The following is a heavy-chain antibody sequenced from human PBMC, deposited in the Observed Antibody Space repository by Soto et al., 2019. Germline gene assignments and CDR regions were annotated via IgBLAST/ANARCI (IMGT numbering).Heavy chain of an antibody. V-gene: IGHV3-23*01. Sequence: EVQLLESGGGLVQPGGSLRLSCTASGFTFSNYAMSWVRQPPGKGLECVSDIGGSGGNRHYADSVKGRFTISRDNSKNTLYLQMNSLRAEDTAIYYCAKDFRGTIADAFDIWGQGTMVTVSS. CDR2: IGGSGGNR. D-gene: IGHD1-7*01. CDR3: AKDFRGTIADAFDI. J-gene: IGHJ3*02. CDR1: GFTFSNYA.